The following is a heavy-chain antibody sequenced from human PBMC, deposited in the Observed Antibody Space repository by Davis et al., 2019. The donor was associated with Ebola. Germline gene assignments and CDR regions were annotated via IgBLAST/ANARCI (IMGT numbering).Heavy chain of an antibody. CDR3: ARVQRIVVVPTADNWFDP. D-gene: IGHD2-2*01. Sequence: MPSETLSLTCTASGGSISSYYWSWIRQPAGKGLEWIGRIYTSGTTNYNPSLKSRVTMSVDTSKNQFSLKLSSVTAANTAVYYCARVQRIVVVPTADNWFDPWGQGTLVTVSS. J-gene: IGHJ5*02. CDR2: IYTSGTT. V-gene: IGHV4-4*07. CDR1: GGSISSYY.